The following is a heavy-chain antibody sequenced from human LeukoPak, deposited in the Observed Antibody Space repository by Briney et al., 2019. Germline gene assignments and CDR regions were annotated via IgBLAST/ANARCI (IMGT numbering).Heavy chain of an antibody. Sequence: GGSLRLSCAASGFTFSSYWMSWVRQAPGKGLEWVANIKQDGSEKYYVDSVKGRFTISRDNAKNSLYLQMNSLRAEDTAVYYRATGGARYYYSDYWGQGTLVTVSS. V-gene: IGHV3-7*01. CDR1: GFTFSSYW. CDR3: ATGGARYYYSDY. J-gene: IGHJ4*02. D-gene: IGHD3-10*01. CDR2: IKQDGSEK.